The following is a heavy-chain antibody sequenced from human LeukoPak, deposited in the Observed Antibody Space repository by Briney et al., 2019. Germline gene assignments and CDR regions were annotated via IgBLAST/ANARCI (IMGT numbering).Heavy chain of an antibody. Sequence: GGSLRLSCAASGFSFSHYNMNWVRQAPGKGLEWVSSISTTGTNIYYADSVRGRFTISRDNAKNSLYLQMSSLRAEDTAVYYCAKDRRDYGGNSDWYFDLWGRGTLVTVSS. CDR1: GFSFSHYN. CDR3: AKDRRDYGGNSDWYFDL. J-gene: IGHJ2*01. D-gene: IGHD4-23*01. CDR2: ISTTGTNI. V-gene: IGHV3-21*01.